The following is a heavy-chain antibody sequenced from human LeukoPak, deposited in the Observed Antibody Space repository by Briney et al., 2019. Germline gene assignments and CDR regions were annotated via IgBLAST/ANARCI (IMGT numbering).Heavy chain of an antibody. CDR3: ARRAGAYSHPYDY. CDR2: ISGSVGST. D-gene: IGHD4/OR15-4a*01. J-gene: IGHJ4*02. CDR1: GFTFSSYA. Sequence: GGSLRLSCAASGFTFSSYAMSWVRQAPGKGLEWVSAISGSVGSTHYSDSVKGRFTISRDNSKNTLYLQMNSLRAEDTAVYYCARRAGAYSHPYDYWGQGTLVTVSS. V-gene: IGHV3-23*01.